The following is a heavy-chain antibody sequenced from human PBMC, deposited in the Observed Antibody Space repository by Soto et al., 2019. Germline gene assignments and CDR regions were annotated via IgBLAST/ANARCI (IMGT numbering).Heavy chain of an antibody. D-gene: IGHD2-15*01. CDR3: AAILVGATRHTDPGH. CDR1: GASIAGSSY. CDR2: FSLSGTT. V-gene: IGHV4-4*07. Sequence: QVQLQESGPGLMKPSETLSLTCSVSGASIAGSSYWSWIRQPAGKGLEWIGRFSLSGTTNYSPSLRSRVTMSADVSKNQYSLKLMSVTAADTAVYFCAAILVGATRHTDPGHWGQGTLVTVSS. J-gene: IGHJ4*02.